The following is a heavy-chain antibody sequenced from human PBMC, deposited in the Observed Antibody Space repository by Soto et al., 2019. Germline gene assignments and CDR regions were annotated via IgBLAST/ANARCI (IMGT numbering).Heavy chain of an antibody. CDR1: GFTFSSYA. CDR2: ISSNGGST. V-gene: IGHV3-64*01. D-gene: IGHD1-26*01. J-gene: IGHJ4*02. Sequence: EVQLVESGGGLVQPGGSLRLSCAASGFTFSSYAMHWVRQAPGKGLEYVSAISSNGGSTYYANSVKGRFTISRDNSKNTLYLQMGSLSAEDMAVYYCARQGSAVSSSYFDSWGQGTLVTVSS. CDR3: ARQGSAVSSSYFDS.